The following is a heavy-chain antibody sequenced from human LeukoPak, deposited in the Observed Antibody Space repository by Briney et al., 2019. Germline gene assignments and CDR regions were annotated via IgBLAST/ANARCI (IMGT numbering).Heavy chain of an antibody. D-gene: IGHD1/OR15-1a*01. CDR3: ARVHCTGWNNYYHYGMDV. CDR2: INHSGST. Sequence: SETLSLTCAVYGGSFSGYYWSWIRQPPGKGLEWIGEINHSGSTNYNPSLKSRVTISVDTSKNQFSLKLSSVTAADTAVYYCARVHCTGWNNYYHYGMDVWGQGTTVTVSS. J-gene: IGHJ6*02. V-gene: IGHV4-34*01. CDR1: GGSFSGYY.